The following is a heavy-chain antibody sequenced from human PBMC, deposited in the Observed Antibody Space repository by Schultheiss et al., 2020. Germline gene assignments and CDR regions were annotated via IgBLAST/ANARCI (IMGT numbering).Heavy chain of an antibody. CDR1: GYSFTSYW. CDR3: ARDQGTSVTSYYFDY. V-gene: IGHV3-73*01. J-gene: IGHJ4*02. D-gene: IGHD4-17*01. Sequence: GGSLRLSCKGSGYSFTSYWIGWVRQMPGKGLEWVGRIRSKANSYATAYAASVKGRFTISRDDSKNTAYLQMNSLRAEDTAVYYCARDQGTSVTSYYFDYWGQGTLVTVSS. CDR2: IRSKANSYAT.